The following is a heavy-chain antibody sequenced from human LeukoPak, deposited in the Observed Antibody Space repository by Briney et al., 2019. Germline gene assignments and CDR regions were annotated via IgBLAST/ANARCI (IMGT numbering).Heavy chain of an antibody. CDR1: GGTFSSYA. Sequence: SVKVSCKSSGGTFSSYAISWVRQAPGQGLEWMGGIIPIFGPANYAQKFQGRVTITTDESTSTAYMELSSLRSEDTAAYYCARDNRGIVGASFRYYDMDVWGKGTTVTVSS. CDR3: ARDNRGIVGASFRYYDMDV. J-gene: IGHJ6*03. D-gene: IGHD1-26*01. V-gene: IGHV1-69*05. CDR2: IIPIFGPA.